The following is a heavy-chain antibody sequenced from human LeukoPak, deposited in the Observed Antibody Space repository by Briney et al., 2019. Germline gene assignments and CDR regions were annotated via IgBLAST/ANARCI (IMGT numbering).Heavy chain of an antibody. V-gene: IGHV1-2*02. Sequence: ASVKCSCKASGYTFTAYYMHWVRQAPGQGLEWMGCIDTKSGGTKYAQKFQGRVTITRDTSIDTAYMELSRLISDDTALYYCASEAFCAGGRCYLHRVASWGPGPLVTVSA. CDR1: GYTFTAYY. J-gene: IGHJ4*02. CDR3: ASEAFCAGGRCYLHRVAS. D-gene: IGHD2-8*02. CDR2: IDTKSGGT.